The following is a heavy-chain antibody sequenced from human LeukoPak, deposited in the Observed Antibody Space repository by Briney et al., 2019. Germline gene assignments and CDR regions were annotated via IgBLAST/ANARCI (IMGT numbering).Heavy chain of an antibody. D-gene: IGHD2-21*02. Sequence: SETLSLTCAVYGGSFSGYYWSWIRQPPGKGLEWIGEINHSGSTNYNPSLKSRVTISVDTSKNQFSLNLSSVTAADTAMYFCARIIPVTATDYFDYWGQGTLVTVSS. CDR2: INHSGST. CDR3: ARIIPVTATDYFDY. CDR1: GGSFSGYY. J-gene: IGHJ4*02. V-gene: IGHV4-34*01.